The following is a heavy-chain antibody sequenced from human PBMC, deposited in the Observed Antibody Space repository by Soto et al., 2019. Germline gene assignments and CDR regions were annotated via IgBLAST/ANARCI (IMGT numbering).Heavy chain of an antibody. Sequence: PGESLKISCKGSVYSFTNYWISWFRQMAVKGLEYIGIIYPSDSTTRYSPSFQGQVTISADKSISTAYLQWSSLMASDTAIYYCARHGFYGDYSSNYFDPWGQGTLVTVSS. CDR3: ARHGFYGDYSSNYFDP. J-gene: IGHJ5*02. CDR1: VYSFTNYW. CDR2: IYPSDSTT. V-gene: IGHV5-51*01. D-gene: IGHD4-17*01.